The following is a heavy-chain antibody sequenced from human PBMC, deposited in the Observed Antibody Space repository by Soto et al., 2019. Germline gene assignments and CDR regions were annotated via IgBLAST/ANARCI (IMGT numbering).Heavy chain of an antibody. CDR2: IIPIFGTA. J-gene: IGHJ4*02. Sequence: ASVKVSCKASGGTFSSYAISWVRQAPGQGLEWMGGIIPIFGTANYAQKFQGRVTITADESTSTAYMELSSLRSEDTAVYYCARTYYYDSSGLVGAFDYWGQGTLVTVSS. CDR3: ARTYYYDSSGLVGAFDY. CDR1: GGTFSSYA. V-gene: IGHV1-69*13. D-gene: IGHD3-22*01.